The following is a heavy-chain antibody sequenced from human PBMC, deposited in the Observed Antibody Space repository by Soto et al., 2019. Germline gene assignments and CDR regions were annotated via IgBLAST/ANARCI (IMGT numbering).Heavy chain of an antibody. CDR2: IWYDGSNK. J-gene: IGHJ4*02. D-gene: IGHD3-22*01. CDR1: GFTFSSYG. CDR3: ARDYDSSGYPRYYFDY. V-gene: IGHV3-33*01. Sequence: PGGALRLSCVESGFTFSSYGMHWVRQAPGKGLEWVAVIWYDGSNKYYADSVKGRFTISRDNSKNTLYLQMNSLRAEDTAVYYCARDYDSSGYPRYYFDYWGQGTLVTVSS.